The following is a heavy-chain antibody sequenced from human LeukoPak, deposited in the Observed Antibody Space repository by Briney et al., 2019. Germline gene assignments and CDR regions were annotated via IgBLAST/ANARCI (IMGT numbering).Heavy chain of an antibody. CDR1: GFTFSSYA. J-gene: IGHJ6*02. V-gene: IGHV3-30-3*01. CDR3: ARDHRLGYGNNVWGSYRWRTPPYGMDV. D-gene: IGHD3-16*02. CDR2: ISYDGSNK. Sequence: GGSLRLSCAASGFTFSSYAMHWVRQAPGKGLEWVAVISYDGSNKYYADSVKGRFTISRDNSKNTLYLQMNSLRAEDTAVYYCARDHRLGYGNNVWGSYRWRTPPYGMDVWGQGTTVTVSS.